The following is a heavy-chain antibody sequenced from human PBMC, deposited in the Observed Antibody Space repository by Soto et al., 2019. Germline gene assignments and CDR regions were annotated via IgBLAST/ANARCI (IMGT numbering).Heavy chain of an antibody. Sequence: SETMSLTCPVSGCSISNYYGSWLRQPPGKGLEWIGYFYYSGSTNYNPSLKSRVTISVDTSNSHFSLNLSSVTAADTAIYYCARSRSKGIAVAGRGFDPCGQGTLVTVSS. CDR2: FYYSGST. V-gene: IGHV4-59*01. CDR1: GCSISNYY. J-gene: IGHJ5*02. D-gene: IGHD6-19*01. CDR3: ARSRSKGIAVAGRGFDP.